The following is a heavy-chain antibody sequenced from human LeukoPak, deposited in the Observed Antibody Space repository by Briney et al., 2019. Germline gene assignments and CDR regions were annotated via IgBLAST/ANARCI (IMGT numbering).Heavy chain of an antibody. D-gene: IGHD1-26*01. CDR1: GFTFSSYG. Sequence: GGSLRLSCAASGFTFSSYGIHWVRQAPGKGLEWVAVISYDGSTIYYADSVKGRFTISRDNSKDTLCLQMNSLRADDTAVYYCAKGVGSTGSYFDYWGQGTLVTVSS. V-gene: IGHV3-30*18. CDR3: AKGVGSTGSYFDY. CDR2: ISYDGSTI. J-gene: IGHJ4*02.